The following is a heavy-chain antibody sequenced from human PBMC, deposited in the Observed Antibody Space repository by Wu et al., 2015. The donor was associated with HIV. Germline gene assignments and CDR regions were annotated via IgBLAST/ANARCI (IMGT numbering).Heavy chain of an antibody. CDR2: IIPIFRIA. J-gene: IGHJ1*01. D-gene: IGHD6-13*01. CDR1: GYTFTGYY. Sequence: QVQLVQSGAEVKKPGASVKVSCKASGYTFTGYYMHWVRQAPGQGLEWMGGIIPIFRIANYAQKFQGRVTITADESTNTAYMELSSLGSDDTAVYYCASQTGYSSSWYGTGENFQHWGQGTLVTVSS. V-gene: IGHV1-69*01. CDR3: ASQTGYSSSWYGTGENFQH.